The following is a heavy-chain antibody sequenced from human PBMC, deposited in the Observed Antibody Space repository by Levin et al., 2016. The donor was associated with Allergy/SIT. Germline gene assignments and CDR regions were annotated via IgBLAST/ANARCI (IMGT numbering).Heavy chain of an antibody. V-gene: IGHV3-30*04. D-gene: IGHD2-15*01. CDR2: ISYDGSNK. Sequence: WIRQPPGKGLEWVAVISYDGSNKYYADSVKGRFTISRDNSKNTLYLQMNSLRAEDTAVYYCARDNPRTSAATPDYWGQGTLVTVSS. J-gene: IGHJ4*02. CDR3: ARDNPRTSAATPDY.